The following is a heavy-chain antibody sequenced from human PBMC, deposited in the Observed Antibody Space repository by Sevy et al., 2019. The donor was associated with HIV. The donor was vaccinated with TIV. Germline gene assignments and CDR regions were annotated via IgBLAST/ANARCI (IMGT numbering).Heavy chain of an antibody. J-gene: IGHJ4*02. CDR1: GYTFTSYY. V-gene: IGHV1-46*01. CDR2: INPSSGST. Sequence: ASVKVSCKASGYTFTSYYMHWVRQAPGQGLEWMGIINPSSGSTSYAQKFQGRVTMTRDTSTSTVYMQLSSLRSEDTAVYYCARDSDNYDILTAHYPFDYWGQGTLVTVS. CDR3: ARDSDNYDILTAHYPFDY. D-gene: IGHD3-9*01.